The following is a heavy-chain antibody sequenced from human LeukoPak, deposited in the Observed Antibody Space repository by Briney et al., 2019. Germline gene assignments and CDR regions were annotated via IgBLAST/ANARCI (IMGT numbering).Heavy chain of an antibody. D-gene: IGHD3-22*01. Sequence: GGSLKLSCAASGFPFSGSDIHWVRQASGKRLEWVGHIRSKTNNYATADAASVKGRFTLSRDDSKNTAYIQMNSLKTEDTAVYYCTRHNYDRSGYGAFDIWGQGTMVTVSS. CDR3: TRHNYDRSGYGAFDI. CDR2: IRSKTNNYAT. V-gene: IGHV3-73*01. CDR1: GFPFSGSD. J-gene: IGHJ3*02.